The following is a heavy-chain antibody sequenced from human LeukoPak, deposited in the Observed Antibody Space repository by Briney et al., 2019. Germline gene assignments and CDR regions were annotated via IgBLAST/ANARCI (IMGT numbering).Heavy chain of an antibody. D-gene: IGHD4-17*01. V-gene: IGHV1-18*01. J-gene: IGHJ6*02. Sequence: GASVKVYCKASGYTFTSYGISWVRQAPGQGLEWMGWISAYNGNTNYAQKLQGRVTMTTDTSTSTAYMELRSLRSDDTAVYYCAREHGDYVPFYYYGMDVWGQGTTVTVSS. CDR2: ISAYNGNT. CDR3: AREHGDYVPFYYYGMDV. CDR1: GYTFTSYG.